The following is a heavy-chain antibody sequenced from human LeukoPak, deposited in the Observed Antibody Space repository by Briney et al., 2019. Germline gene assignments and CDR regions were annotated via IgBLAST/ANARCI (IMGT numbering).Heavy chain of an antibody. CDR1: GYTFTGYY. Sequence: ASVKVSCKASGYTFTGYYMHWVRQAPGQGLEWMGWINPNSGGTNYAQKFQGRVTMTRDTSISTAYMELSRLRSDDTAVYYCARDAITGISPKNYYDRYWGPGDWFDPWGQGTLVTVSS. D-gene: IGHD3-22*01. CDR2: INPNSGGT. J-gene: IGHJ5*02. CDR3: ARDAITGISPKNYYDRYWGPGDWFDP. V-gene: IGHV1-2*02.